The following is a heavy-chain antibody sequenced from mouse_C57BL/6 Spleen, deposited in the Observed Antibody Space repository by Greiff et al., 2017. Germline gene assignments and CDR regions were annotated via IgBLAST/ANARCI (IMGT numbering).Heavy chain of an antibody. CDR2: IYPRSGNT. D-gene: IGHD1-1*01. Sequence: VQLQQSGAELARPGASVKLSCKASGYTFTSYGISWVKQRTGQGLEWIGEIYPRSGNTYYNEKFKGKATLTADKSSSTAYMELRSLTSEDSAVYFCATSTASYGSKDYYAMDYWGQGTSVTVSS. J-gene: IGHJ4*01. CDR3: ATSTASYGSKDYYAMDY. CDR1: GYTFTSYG. V-gene: IGHV1-81*01.